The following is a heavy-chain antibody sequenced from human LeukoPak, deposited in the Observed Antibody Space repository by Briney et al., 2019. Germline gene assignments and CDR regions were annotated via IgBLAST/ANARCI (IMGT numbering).Heavy chain of an antibody. Sequence: PSETLSVTCSVSGGSISSSDYYWGWIRQPPGKGLEWIGTMFYNGATKSNPSLSSRVTMSIDASKNQFSLKLRSVTAAVTAVYYCAREARFALPVVGSGDYWGQGTLVTVSS. D-gene: IGHD6-19*01. CDR1: GGSISSSDYY. J-gene: IGHJ4*02. CDR2: MFYNGAT. CDR3: AREARFALPVVGSGDY. V-gene: IGHV4-39*07.